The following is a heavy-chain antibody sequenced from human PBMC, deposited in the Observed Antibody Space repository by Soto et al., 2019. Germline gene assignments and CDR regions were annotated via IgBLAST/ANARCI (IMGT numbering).Heavy chain of an antibody. J-gene: IGHJ6*02. CDR2: IIPILGIA. Sequence: SVKVSSKASGGTLSSYTISWVRQAPGQGLEWMGRIIPILGIANYAQKFQGRVTITADKSTSTAYMELSSLRSEDTAVYYCARDGIVVVPAANYYGMDVWGQGTTVTVSS. V-gene: IGHV1-69*04. D-gene: IGHD2-2*01. CDR1: GGTLSSYT. CDR3: ARDGIVVVPAANYYGMDV.